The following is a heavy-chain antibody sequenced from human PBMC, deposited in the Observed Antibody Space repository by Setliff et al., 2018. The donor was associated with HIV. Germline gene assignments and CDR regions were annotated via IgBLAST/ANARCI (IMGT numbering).Heavy chain of an antibody. Sequence: ASVKVSCKASGGTFSSYAISWVRQAPGQGLEWMGGIIPIFGTANYAQKFQGRVTITADESTSTAYMELSSLRSEDTAVYYCARCGAGEWHLYMDVWGKGTAVTVSS. CDR3: ARCGAGEWHLYMDV. V-gene: IGHV1-69*13. CDR2: IIPIFGTA. CDR1: GGTFSSYA. J-gene: IGHJ6*03. D-gene: IGHD3-16*01.